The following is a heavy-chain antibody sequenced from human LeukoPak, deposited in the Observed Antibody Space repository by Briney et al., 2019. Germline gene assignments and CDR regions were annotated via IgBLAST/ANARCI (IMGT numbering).Heavy chain of an antibody. Sequence: PGGSLRLSCAASGFTFSTYAMSWVRQAPGKGLEWVSTISGSGGGTYYADSVKGRLIISRDNSKNTLYLQMNSLRAEDTAVYYCARQVGVDDAFDIWGQGTMVTISS. CDR3: ARQVGVDDAFDI. V-gene: IGHV3-23*01. CDR2: ISGSGGGT. D-gene: IGHD1-26*01. CDR1: GFTFSTYA. J-gene: IGHJ3*02.